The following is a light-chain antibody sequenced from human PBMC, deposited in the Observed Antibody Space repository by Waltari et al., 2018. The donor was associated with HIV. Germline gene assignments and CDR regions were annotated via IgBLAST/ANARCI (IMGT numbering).Light chain of an antibody. Sequence: QSVLTQPPSVSGTPGQRVTISCSGASSNIGRNTVNWFQLLPGTAPKLLIYTDNQRPSGVPDRFSGSKSGTSASLAISGLQSEDEADYYCQSYDTSLSGSVFGGGTKLTVL. J-gene: IGLJ3*02. CDR2: TDN. CDR1: SSNIGRNT. V-gene: IGLV1-44*01. CDR3: QSYDTSLSGSV.